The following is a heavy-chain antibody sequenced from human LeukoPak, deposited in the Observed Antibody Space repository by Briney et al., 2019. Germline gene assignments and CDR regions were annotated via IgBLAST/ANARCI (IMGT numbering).Heavy chain of an antibody. V-gene: IGHV3-21*01. D-gene: IGHD2-2*01. CDR1: GFTFSSYS. CDR3: ARDEAVPAAMGYYFDY. Sequence: PGRSLRLSCAASGFTFSSYSMNWVRQAPGKGLEWVSSISSSSYIYYADSVKGRFTISRDNTKNSLYLQMNSLRAEDTAVYYCARDEAVPAAMGYYFDYWGQGTLVTVSS. J-gene: IGHJ4*02. CDR2: ISSSSYI.